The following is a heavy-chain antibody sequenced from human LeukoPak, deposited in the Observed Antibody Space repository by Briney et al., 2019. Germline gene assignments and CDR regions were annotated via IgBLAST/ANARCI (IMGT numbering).Heavy chain of an antibody. CDR3: ARDRGNVPDAFDI. CDR2: IYTSGGT. J-gene: IGHJ3*02. CDR1: GGSIGSYY. V-gene: IGHV4-4*07. Sequence: SETLSLTCTVSGGSIGSYYWSWIRQPAGKGLEWIGRIYTSGGTVYNPSLKSRVTMSVDTSKNQFSLKLNSVTAADTAVYYCARDRGNVPDAFDIWGQGTMVTVSS. D-gene: IGHD3-10*01.